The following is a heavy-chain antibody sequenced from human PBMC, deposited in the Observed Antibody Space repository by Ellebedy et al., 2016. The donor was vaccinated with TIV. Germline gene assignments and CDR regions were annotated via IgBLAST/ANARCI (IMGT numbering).Heavy chain of an antibody. Sequence: GESLKISCSASGFTFSSYAMHWVRQAPGKGLEYVSAISSNGGSTYYADPVKGRFTISRDNSKPTQYLQMSSQGAEDTAVYCGFQAWGDWGQGTLVTVSS. CDR1: GFTFSSYA. CDR2: ISSNGGST. D-gene: IGHD3-16*01. J-gene: IGHJ4*02. CDR3: FQAWGD. V-gene: IGHV3-64D*06.